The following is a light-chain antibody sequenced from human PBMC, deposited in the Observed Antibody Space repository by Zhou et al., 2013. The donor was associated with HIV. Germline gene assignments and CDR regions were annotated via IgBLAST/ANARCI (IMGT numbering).Light chain of an antibody. J-gene: IGKJ5*01. CDR1: QSVDSY. CDR2: GAS. Sequence: EIVLTQSPATLSLSPGERATLSCRASQSVDSYLAWYQQKPGQAPRLLIYGASSRATGIPDRFSGSGSGTDFTLTISRLEPEDFAVYYCQQYVSSPITFGQGTRLEIK. CDR3: QQYVSSPIT. V-gene: IGKV3-20*01.